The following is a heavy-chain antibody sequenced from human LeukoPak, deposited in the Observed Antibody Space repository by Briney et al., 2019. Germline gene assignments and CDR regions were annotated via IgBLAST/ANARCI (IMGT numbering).Heavy chain of an antibody. CDR3: ARETPYYYYMDV. J-gene: IGHJ6*03. Sequence: PGGSLRLSCAASGFTFSSYSMNWVRQAPGKGLEWVSVIYSGGSTYYADSVKGRFTISRDNSKNTLYLQMNSLRAEDTAVYYCARETPYYYYMDVWGKGTTVTVSS. CDR1: GFTFSSYS. CDR2: IYSGGST. V-gene: IGHV3-53*01.